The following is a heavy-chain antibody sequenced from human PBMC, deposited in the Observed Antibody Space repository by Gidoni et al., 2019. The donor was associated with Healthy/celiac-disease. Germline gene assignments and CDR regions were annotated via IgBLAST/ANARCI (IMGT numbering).Heavy chain of an antibody. CDR2: ISPIFGTA. V-gene: IGHV1-69*01. J-gene: IGHJ3*02. Sequence: QVQLVQCGAEVKQPGSSVTVACKATGVPVSSYAISGVRQAAGQGREWMGGISPIFGTANYAQKFQGRVTITADESTSTAYMELSSLRSEDTAVYYGARRRDGYTGAFDIWGQGTMVTVSS. D-gene: IGHD5-12*01. CDR1: GVPVSSYA. CDR3: ARRRDGYTGAFDI.